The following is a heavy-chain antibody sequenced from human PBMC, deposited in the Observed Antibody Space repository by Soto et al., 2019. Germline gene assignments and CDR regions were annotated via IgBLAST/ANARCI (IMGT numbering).Heavy chain of an antibody. Sequence: LSLTCTVSGGSISSYYWSWIRQPAGKGMEWIGRIHTTDGTNYNPSLKSRVTMSIDTSNNQFSLKLNSLTAADTAVYYCARALSSAAGLYFDFWGQGTLVTVSS. CDR2: IHTTDGT. V-gene: IGHV4-4*07. D-gene: IGHD6-13*01. J-gene: IGHJ4*02. CDR3: ARALSSAAGLYFDF. CDR1: GGSISSYY.